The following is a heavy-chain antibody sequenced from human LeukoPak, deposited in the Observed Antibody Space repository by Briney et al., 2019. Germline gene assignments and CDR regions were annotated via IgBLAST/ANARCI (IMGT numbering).Heavy chain of an antibody. D-gene: IGHD3-9*01. CDR2: ISWNSGSI. Sequence: GGSLRLSCAASGFTFDDYAMHWVRQAPGKGLEWVSGISWNSGSIGYADSVKGRFTISRDNAKNFLYLQMNSLRAEDTALYYCAKAHYDILTGYVYFDYWGQGTLVTVSS. CDR1: GFTFDDYA. CDR3: AKAHYDILTGYVYFDY. J-gene: IGHJ4*02. V-gene: IGHV3-9*01.